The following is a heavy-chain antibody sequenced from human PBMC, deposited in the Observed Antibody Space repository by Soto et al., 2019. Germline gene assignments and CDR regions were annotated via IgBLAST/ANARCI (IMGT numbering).Heavy chain of an antibody. J-gene: IGHJ6*02. CDR2: VYSTGGT. CDR3: ARDLSGTGLDI. V-gene: IGHV4-4*07. CDR1: GDAIGRFY. D-gene: IGHD1-26*01. Sequence: PSETLYLTCNVSGDAIGRFYWSWIRQSAEKGLEWIGRVYSTGGTAYNPALKGRVTISLDRSNNHVSLEMNSVTAADTAVYFCARDLSGTGLDIWGRGTRVT.